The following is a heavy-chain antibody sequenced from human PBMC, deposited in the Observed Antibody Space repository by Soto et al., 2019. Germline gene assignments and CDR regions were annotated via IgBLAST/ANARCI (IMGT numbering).Heavy chain of an antibody. CDR1: CNNLSHHG. CDR2: ISGYNANT. CDR3: AAPGGHHFGMDV. V-gene: IGHV1-18*01. Sequence: GPVEGSCKSFCNNLSHHGVNLGGQAPGQGLEWLGWISGYNANTKEARKFQDRVTMTADTSTRTAYLEVRSLTSDDTGVYFCAAPGGHHFGMDVWGQGTTVTVSS. D-gene: IGHD6-25*01. J-gene: IGHJ6*02.